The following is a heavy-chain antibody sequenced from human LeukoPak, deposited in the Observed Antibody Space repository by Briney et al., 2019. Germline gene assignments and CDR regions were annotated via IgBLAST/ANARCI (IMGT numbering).Heavy chain of an antibody. CDR2: IIPIFGTA. D-gene: IGHD3-3*01. J-gene: IGHJ5*02. CDR1: GYTFTSYG. V-gene: IGHV1-69*13. Sequence: RASVKVSCKASGYTFTSYGISWVRQAPGQGLEWMGGIIPIFGTANYAQKFQGRVTITADESTSTAYMELSSLRSEDTAVYYCAREGPYYDFWSGYSNNWFDPWGQGTLVTVSS. CDR3: AREGPYYDFWSGYSNNWFDP.